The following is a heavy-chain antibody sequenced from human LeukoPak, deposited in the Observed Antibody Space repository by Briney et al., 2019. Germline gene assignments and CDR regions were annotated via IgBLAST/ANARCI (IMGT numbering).Heavy chain of an antibody. CDR3: SRNADHDW. CDR1: GFTFSDAW. Sequence: PGGSLRLSCAASGFTFSDAWLNWVRQTPEKGLEWVARIKRQTEGWTKDYAAPVKGRFTISRDDSKSTVYLQMNSLEIEDTAVYYCSRNADHDWWGQGTLVTVSS. CDR2: IKRQTEGWTK. V-gene: IGHV3-15*01. D-gene: IGHD1-14*01. J-gene: IGHJ4*02.